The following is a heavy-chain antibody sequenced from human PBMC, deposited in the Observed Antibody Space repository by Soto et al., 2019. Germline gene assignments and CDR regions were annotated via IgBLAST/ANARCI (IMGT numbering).Heavy chain of an antibody. V-gene: IGHV3-23*01. CDR2: ISGSGGST. CDR1: GFTFSSYA. J-gene: IGHJ4*02. CDR3: AKGRIVVVVAATYFDY. D-gene: IGHD2-15*01. Sequence: PGGSLRLSCAASGFTFSSYAMSWVRQAPGKGLEWVSAISGSGGSTYYADSVKGRFTISRDNSKNTLYLQMNSLRAEDTAVYYCAKGRIVVVVAATYFDYWGQGTLVTVSS.